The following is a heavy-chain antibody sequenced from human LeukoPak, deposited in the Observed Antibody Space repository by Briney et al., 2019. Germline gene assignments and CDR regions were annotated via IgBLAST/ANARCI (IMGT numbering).Heavy chain of an antibody. CDR1: GYSFTSYW. V-gene: IGHV5-51*01. J-gene: IGHJ6*02. Sequence: GESLKISCKGSGYSFTSYWIGWVRQMPGKGLKWMGIIYPGDSDTRYSPSFQGQVTISADKSISTAYLQWSSLKASDTAMYYCARHGMDCSSTSCYGADYYYGMDVWGQGTTVTVSS. CDR3: ARHGMDCSSTSCYGADYYYGMDV. D-gene: IGHD2-2*01. CDR2: IYPGDSDT.